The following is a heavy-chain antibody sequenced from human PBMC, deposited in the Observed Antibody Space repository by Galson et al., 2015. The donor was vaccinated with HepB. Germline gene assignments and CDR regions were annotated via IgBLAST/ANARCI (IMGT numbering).Heavy chain of an antibody. J-gene: IGHJ5*02. CDR3: ARSDGHCSSARCYTRWFDP. D-gene: IGHD2-2*02. CDR1: GYSFISYW. CDR2: IYPSDSDSGSDI. Sequence: QSGAEVKKPGESLKISCEGSGYSFISYWIAWVRQKPGQGLEWMGIIYPSDSDSGSDIRYNPSFQGQVTISADRSISTAYLQWRSLKASDTAIYYCARSDGHCSSARCYTRWFDPWGQGTLVTVSS. V-gene: IGHV5-51*01.